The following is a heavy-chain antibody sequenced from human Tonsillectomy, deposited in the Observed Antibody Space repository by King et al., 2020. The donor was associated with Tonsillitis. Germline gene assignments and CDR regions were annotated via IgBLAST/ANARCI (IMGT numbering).Heavy chain of an antibody. V-gene: IGHV2-70*15. CDR1: GFSLSTSGVC. CDR3: ARTKCPRGGYYYYMDV. D-gene: IGHD7-27*01. J-gene: IGHJ6*03. CDR2: IEWDDDK. Sequence: HVTLKESGPALVKPTQTLTLTCTFSGFSLSTSGVCLSWIRQPPGKALEWLARIEWDDDKYYNTSLKTRLTISKDTSQNQVVLTMTKVDPVDTATYYCARTKCPRGGYYYYMDVWGKGTTVTVSS.